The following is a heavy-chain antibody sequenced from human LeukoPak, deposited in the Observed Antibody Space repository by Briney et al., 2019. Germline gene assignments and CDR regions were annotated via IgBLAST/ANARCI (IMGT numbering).Heavy chain of an antibody. CDR3: AKVKGGYFYALDS. J-gene: IGHJ4*02. CDR1: GYSISSGYY. V-gene: IGHV4-61*01. CDR2: IYYRGGT. D-gene: IGHD5-12*01. Sequence: SETLSLTCTVSGYSISSGYYWSWLRQPPGKGLEWIGYIYYRGGTNYNPSLKSRVAISLDTSKNQFALSLSSVTAADTAVYYCAKVKGGYFYALDSWGQGTLVTVHS.